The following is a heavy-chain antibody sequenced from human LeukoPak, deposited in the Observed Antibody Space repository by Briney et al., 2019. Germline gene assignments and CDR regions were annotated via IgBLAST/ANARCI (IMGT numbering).Heavy chain of an antibody. CDR1: GYSISSGYY. CDR2: IYHSGST. D-gene: IGHD2-15*01. Sequence: SETLSLTCAVSGYSISSGYYWGWIRQPPGKGLEWIGSIYHSGSTYYNPSLKSRVTISVDTSKNQFSLKLSSVTAADTAVYYCARDSLAQALGYPGYYYGMDVWGEGTTVTVSS. V-gene: IGHV4-38-2*02. J-gene: IGHJ6*04. CDR3: ARDSLAQALGYPGYYYGMDV.